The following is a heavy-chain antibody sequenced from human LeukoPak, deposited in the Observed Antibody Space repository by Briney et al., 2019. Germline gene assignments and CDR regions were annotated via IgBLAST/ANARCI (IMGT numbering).Heavy chain of an antibody. V-gene: IGHV4-59*01. D-gene: IGHD1-1*01. Sequence: SETLSLTCTVSGVSMTNYYWSWIRQPPGKGLEWIGCISDSGKTNYNPSLRSRVTTSVDTSKNQFSLKLSSVTAADTAVYYCTRVDRSLHWNPDYWGQGTLVTVSS. CDR3: TRVDRSLHWNPDY. CDR2: ISDSGKT. CDR1: GVSMTNYY. J-gene: IGHJ4*02.